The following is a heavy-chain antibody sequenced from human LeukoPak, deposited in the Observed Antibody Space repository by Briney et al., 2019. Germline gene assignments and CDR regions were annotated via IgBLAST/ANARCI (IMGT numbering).Heavy chain of an antibody. Sequence: GGSLRLSCVGSGFTFSNYSMNWVRQAPGKGLEWVSPISSSSSHTYYADSVKGRFTISRDNAKNAVYLQMNSLTADDTAVYYCAKLILISADDWGQGTLVSVSS. CDR3: AKLILISADD. D-gene: IGHD3-22*01. V-gene: IGHV3-21*01. J-gene: IGHJ4*02. CDR1: GFTFSNYS. CDR2: ISSSSSHT.